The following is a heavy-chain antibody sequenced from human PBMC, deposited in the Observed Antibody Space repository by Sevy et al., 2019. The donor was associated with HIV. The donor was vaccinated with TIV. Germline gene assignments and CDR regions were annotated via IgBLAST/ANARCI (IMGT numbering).Heavy chain of an antibody. CDR3: AGYIVVVVAATLGYGYQPTDY. J-gene: IGHJ4*02. Sequence: SETLSLTCTVSGGSISSSSYYWGWIRQPPGKGLEWIGSIYYSGSTYYNPSLKSRVTISVDTSKNQFSLKLSSVTAADTAVYYCAGYIVVVVAATLGYGYQPTDYWGQGTLVTVSS. D-gene: IGHD2-15*01. V-gene: IGHV4-39*01. CDR2: IYYSGST. CDR1: GGSISSSSYY.